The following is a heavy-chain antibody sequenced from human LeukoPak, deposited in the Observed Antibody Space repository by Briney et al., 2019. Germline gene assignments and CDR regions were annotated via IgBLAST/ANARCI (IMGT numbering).Heavy chain of an antibody. D-gene: IGHD3-22*01. Sequence: GESLKISCKGSGYSLTSYWIGWVRQMPGKGLEWMGIIYPGDSDTRYSPSFQGQVTISADKSISTAYLQWSSLKASDTAMYYCARSYYYDSSGYYSHDAFDIWGQGTMVTVSS. CDR3: ARSYYYDSSGYYSHDAFDI. CDR1: GYSLTSYW. V-gene: IGHV5-51*01. J-gene: IGHJ3*02. CDR2: IYPGDSDT.